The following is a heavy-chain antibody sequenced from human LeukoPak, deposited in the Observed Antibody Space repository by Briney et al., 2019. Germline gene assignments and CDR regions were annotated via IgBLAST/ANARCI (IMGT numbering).Heavy chain of an antibody. D-gene: IGHD3-10*01. CDR1: GFTFSSYS. CDR3: ASGPLNYYGSGSYYPPPYFDY. V-gene: IGHV3-66*01. Sequence: GGSLRLSCAASGFTFSSYSMDWVRQAPGKGLEWVSVIYSGGSTYYADSVKGRFTISRDNSKNTLDLQMNSLRAKDTAVYYCASGPLNYYGSGSYYPPPYFDYWGQGTLVTVSS. J-gene: IGHJ4*02. CDR2: IYSGGST.